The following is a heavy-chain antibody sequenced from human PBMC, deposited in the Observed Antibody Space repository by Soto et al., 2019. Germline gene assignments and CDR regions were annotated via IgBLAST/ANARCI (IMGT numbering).Heavy chain of an antibody. CDR1: GFTFTNYA. CDR2: ISVSGGLK. D-gene: IGHD1-26*01. CDR3: AREVGAPSGWLDP. V-gene: IGHV3-23*01. Sequence: EVQLSESGGDLRQPGGSLRLSCAASGFTFTNYAMTWVRQTPGKGLEWVSGISVSGGLKYYADSVRGRFTVSRDNSKNILYLQMDNLRDEDTALYYCAREVGAPSGWLDPRGQGTQVTVSS. J-gene: IGHJ5*02.